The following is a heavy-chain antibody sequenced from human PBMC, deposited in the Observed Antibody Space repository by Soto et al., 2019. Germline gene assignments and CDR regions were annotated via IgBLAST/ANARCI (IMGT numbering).Heavy chain of an antibody. CDR2: IIPILGTA. CDR3: ARRDYYGSGSYYSDYFFYRMDD. CDR1: GGTFSSYA. J-gene: IGHJ6*01. D-gene: IGHD3-10*01. V-gene: IGHV1-69*13. Sequence: SVKVSCKASGGTFSSYAISWVRQAPGQGLEWMGGIIPILGTANYAQKFQGRVTITADESTSTAYMELSSLRSEDTAVYYCARRDYYGSGSYYSDYFFYRMDDRGHVPTVTVS.